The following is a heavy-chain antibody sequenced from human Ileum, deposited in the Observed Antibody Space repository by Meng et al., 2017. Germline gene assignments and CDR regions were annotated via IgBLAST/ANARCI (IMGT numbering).Heavy chain of an antibody. D-gene: IGHD1-26*01. CDR2: ASI. CDR3: ARDHMGSLDY. V-gene: IGHV4-61*08. Sequence: VQTLEANPGLARPSETVSLTGIVSGGSVTRAGNPWGWVRVPSGKGLEWIGYASINYNPSLKSRVTISLDTSRNQFSLSLSSVTAAETGVYYWARDHMGSLDYWGQGILVTVSS. CDR1: GGSVTRAGNP. J-gene: IGHJ4*02.